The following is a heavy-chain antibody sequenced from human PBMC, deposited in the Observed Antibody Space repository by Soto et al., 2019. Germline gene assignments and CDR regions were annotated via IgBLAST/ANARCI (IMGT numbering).Heavy chain of an antibody. CDR2: ISGSGGST. V-gene: IGHV3-23*01. D-gene: IGHD1-26*01. J-gene: IGHJ6*02. CDR1: GFTFSSYA. CDR3: AKCRGLGSPFYYDMDV. Sequence: EVQLLESGGGLVQPGGSLRLFCAASGFTFSSYAMSWVRQAPGKGLEWVSVISGSGGSTYYADSVKGRFTICGDNSKDTLSLQINSLRGEDTAVFNCAKCRGLGSPFYYDMDVWGQGTTVTVSS.